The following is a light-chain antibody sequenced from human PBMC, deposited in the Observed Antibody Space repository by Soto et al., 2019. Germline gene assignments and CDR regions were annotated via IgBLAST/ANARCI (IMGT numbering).Light chain of an antibody. Sequence: IQMPPSPSTLSASALYRSTITFRASQSISNWLAWYQQRPGQAPKLLIYDASSLESGVPSTFSGSASGTEFTLTISSLQPDDFATYYCQKYNSYPWKCGQGTKGDIK. CDR3: QKYNSYPWK. CDR2: DAS. V-gene: IGKV1-5*01. J-gene: IGKJ1*01. CDR1: QSISNW.